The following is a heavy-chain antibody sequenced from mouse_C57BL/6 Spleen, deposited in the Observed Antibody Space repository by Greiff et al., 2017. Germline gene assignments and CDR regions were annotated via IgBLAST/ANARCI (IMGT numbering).Heavy chain of an antibody. CDR2: IYPGDGDT. D-gene: IGHD4-1*01. Sequence: VQLQQSGPELVKPGSSVKISCKASGYAFSSSWMNWVKQRPGKGLEWIGRIYPGDGDTNYNGKFKGKATLTADKSSSTAYMQLSSLTSEDSAVYFCAREDWDGYYFDYWGQGTTLTVSS. CDR3: AREDWDGYYFDY. J-gene: IGHJ2*01. CDR1: GYAFSSSW. V-gene: IGHV1-82*01.